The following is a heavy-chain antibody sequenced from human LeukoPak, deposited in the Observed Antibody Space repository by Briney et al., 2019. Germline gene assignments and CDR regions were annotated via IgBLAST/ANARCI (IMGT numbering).Heavy chain of an antibody. Sequence: GGSLRLSCAASGFIFSSYAMHWVRQAPGKGLEWVAIISFDGNNKYYADSVKGRFTISRDNSKSTLYLQMNSLRAADTALYYCAKPAKTDCADYWGQGTLVTASS. V-gene: IGHV3-30*14. J-gene: IGHJ4*02. CDR2: ISFDGNNK. D-gene: IGHD2-21*02. CDR3: AKPAKTDCADY. CDR1: GFIFSSYA.